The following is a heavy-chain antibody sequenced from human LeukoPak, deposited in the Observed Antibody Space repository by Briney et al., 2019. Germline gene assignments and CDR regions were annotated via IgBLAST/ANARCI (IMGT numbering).Heavy chain of an antibody. Sequence: GGSLRLSCAASGFTFSGYGMHWVRQAPGKGLEWVAVIWYDGSNKYYADSVKGRFTISRDNSKNTLYLQMNSLRAEDTAVYYCAREMATTNFDYWGQGTLVTVSS. CDR3: AREMATTNFDY. J-gene: IGHJ4*02. D-gene: IGHD5-24*01. CDR1: GFTFSGYG. V-gene: IGHV3-33*01. CDR2: IWYDGSNK.